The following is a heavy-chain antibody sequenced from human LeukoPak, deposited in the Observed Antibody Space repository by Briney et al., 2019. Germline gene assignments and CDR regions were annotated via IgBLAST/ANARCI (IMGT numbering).Heavy chain of an antibody. CDR1: GGTSNSHA. J-gene: IGHJ4*02. CDR2: IIPNLGTT. Sequence: SVKVSCKASGGTSNSHAISWVRQAPGQGLEWMGRIIPNLGTTNRAQNFQDRITLTADKSTNTAYMELTSLTSDDTAVYYCATTNDGGGYQWGDFFDFWGQGTLVTVSS. CDR3: ATTNDGGGYQWGDFFDF. V-gene: IGHV1-69*04. D-gene: IGHD3-22*01.